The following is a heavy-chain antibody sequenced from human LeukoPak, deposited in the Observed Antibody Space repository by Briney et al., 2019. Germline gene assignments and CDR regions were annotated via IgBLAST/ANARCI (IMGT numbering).Heavy chain of an antibody. Sequence: SETLSLNCAVSGGSISSSNWWSWVRQPPGKGLEWIGEIYHSGSTNYNPSLKSRVTISVDKSKNQFSLKLSSVTAADTAVYYCVRKSDSSSWSSTYTIFDYWGQGTLVTVSS. V-gene: IGHV4-4*02. D-gene: IGHD6-13*01. CDR1: GGSISSSNW. J-gene: IGHJ4*02. CDR3: VRKSDSSSWSSTYTIFDY. CDR2: IYHSGST.